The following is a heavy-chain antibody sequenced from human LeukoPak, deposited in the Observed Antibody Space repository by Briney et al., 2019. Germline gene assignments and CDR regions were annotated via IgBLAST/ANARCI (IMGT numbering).Heavy chain of an antibody. CDR2: IIPIFGTA. D-gene: IGHD3-22*01. V-gene: IGHV1-69*06. Sequence: SVKVSCKASGGTFSSYAISWVRQAPGQGLAWMGRIIPIFGTANYAQKFQGRVTITADKSTSTAYMELSSLRSEDTAVYYCARRHTYYYDSSGPGGFDPWGQGTLVTVSS. CDR1: GGTFSSYA. CDR3: ARRHTYYYDSSGPGGFDP. J-gene: IGHJ5*02.